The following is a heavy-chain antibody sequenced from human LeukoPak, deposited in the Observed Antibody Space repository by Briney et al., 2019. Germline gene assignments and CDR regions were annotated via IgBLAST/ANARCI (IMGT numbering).Heavy chain of an antibody. D-gene: IGHD3-10*01. V-gene: IGHV4-39*01. Sequence: RSETLSLTCTVSGGSISSSSYYWGWIRQPPGKGLEWIGSIYYSGSTYYNPSLKSRVTISVDTSKNQFSLKLSSVTAADTAVYYCARGGGDYYMDVWGKGTTVTVSS. CDR3: ARGGGDYYMDV. CDR1: GGSISSSSYY. J-gene: IGHJ6*03. CDR2: IYYSGST.